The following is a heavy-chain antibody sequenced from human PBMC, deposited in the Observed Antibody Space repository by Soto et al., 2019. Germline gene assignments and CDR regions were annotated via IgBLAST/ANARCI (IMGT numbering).Heavy chain of an antibody. Sequence: SETLSLTRTVSGGSVSSGHFYWSWIRQPPGKGLEWIGYIYYSGSTKYNPSLRSRVTILVDTSKNQFSLKLTSVTAADTAVYYCARSGSGSGWLGGQGTLVTVSS. D-gene: IGHD6-19*01. CDR2: IYYSGST. CDR3: ARSGSGSGWL. V-gene: IGHV4-61*01. J-gene: IGHJ4*02. CDR1: GGSVSSGHFY.